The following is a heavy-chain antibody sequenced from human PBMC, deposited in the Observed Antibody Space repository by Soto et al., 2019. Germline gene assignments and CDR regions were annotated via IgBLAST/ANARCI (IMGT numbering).Heavy chain of an antibody. CDR2: ISGSDGKT. CDR3: ARWSYLDY. J-gene: IGHJ4*02. D-gene: IGHD3-3*01. Sequence: GGSLRLSCAASGFSFGSYALSWVRRAPGKGMEWVSTISGSDGKTFYADSVKGRFSISRDTSQNTLYLQMNSLRADDTAIYYCARWSYLDYWGQGTRVTVSS. V-gene: IGHV3-23*01. CDR1: GFSFGSYA.